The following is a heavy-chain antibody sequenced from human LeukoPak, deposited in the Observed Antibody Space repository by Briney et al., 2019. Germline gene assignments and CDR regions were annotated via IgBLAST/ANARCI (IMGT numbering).Heavy chain of an antibody. CDR2: INWNGGST. Sequence: GRSLRLSCAASGFTFDDYAMSWVRQAPGKGLEWVSGINWNGGSTGYADSVKGRFTISRDDAKNSLYLQMNSLRAEDTALYYCARMSDSSGWLPDHGRDYWGQGTLVTVSS. CDR3: ARMSDSSGWLPDHGRDY. J-gene: IGHJ4*02. V-gene: IGHV3-20*04. CDR1: GFTFDDYA. D-gene: IGHD6-19*01.